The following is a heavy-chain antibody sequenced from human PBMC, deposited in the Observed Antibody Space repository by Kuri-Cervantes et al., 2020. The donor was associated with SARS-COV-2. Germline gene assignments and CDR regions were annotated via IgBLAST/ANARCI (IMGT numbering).Heavy chain of an antibody. D-gene: IGHD3-3*01. CDR2: ISYDGSNK. V-gene: IGHV3-30-3*01. Sequence: GESLKISCATSGFTFSSYAMHWVRQVPGKGLEWVAVISYDGSNKYYADSVKGRFTISRDNSKNTLYLQMNSLRAEVTAVYYCAKEEKVLRFLEWLGGMDVWGQGTTVTVSS. CDR3: AKEEKVLRFLEWLGGMDV. CDR1: GFTFSSYA. J-gene: IGHJ6*02.